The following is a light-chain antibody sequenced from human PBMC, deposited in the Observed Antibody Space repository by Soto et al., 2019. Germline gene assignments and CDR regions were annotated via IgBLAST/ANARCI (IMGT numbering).Light chain of an antibody. CDR1: QSVGSK. J-gene: IGKJ3*01. Sequence: EVVMTQSPATLSVSPGEGATLSCRASQSVGSKVAWYQQKPGQAPRLLISAASTRATGIPASFSGSGSGTEFTLTISSLQSEDFAISYCQQYSIWPPSFGPGTKVDI. CDR2: AAS. CDR3: QQYSIWPPS. V-gene: IGKV3-15*01.